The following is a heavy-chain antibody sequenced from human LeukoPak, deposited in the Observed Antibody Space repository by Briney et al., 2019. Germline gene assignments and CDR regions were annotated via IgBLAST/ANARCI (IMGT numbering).Heavy chain of an antibody. V-gene: IGHV3-30-3*01. CDR2: MSYDGTNK. J-gene: IGHJ4*02. Sequence: GGSLRLSCAASGFTFTNYALHWVRQAPGKGLEWVAVMSYDGTNKYYADSVKGRFTISRDNSKNTLSLQMNSLRAEDTALYYCARSFGYSRSWFDNWGQGTLVTVSS. CDR1: GFTFTNYA. D-gene: IGHD6-13*01. CDR3: ARSFGYSRSWFDN.